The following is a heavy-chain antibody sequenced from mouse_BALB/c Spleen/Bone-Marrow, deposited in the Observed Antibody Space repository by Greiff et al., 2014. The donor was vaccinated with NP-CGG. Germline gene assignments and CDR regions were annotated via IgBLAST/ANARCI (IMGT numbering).Heavy chain of an antibody. J-gene: IGHJ3*01. CDR3: ARWKDGYDSWFAY. D-gene: IGHD2-2*01. CDR1: GYTFTEYT. Sequence: EVKLMESGPELVKPGASVKISCKTSGYTFTEYTTHWVKQSHGKSLEWIGGINPNNGGTSYNQKFKGKATLTVDKSSSTAYMELRSLTSEDSAVYYGARWKDGYDSWFAYWGRGTLVTVSA. V-gene: IGHV1-18*01. CDR2: INPNNGGT.